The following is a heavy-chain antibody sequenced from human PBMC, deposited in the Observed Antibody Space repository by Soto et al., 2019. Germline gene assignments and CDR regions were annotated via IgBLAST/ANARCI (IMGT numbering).Heavy chain of an antibody. Sequence: EVQLEESGGDLVQPGGSLRPSCAASGFTLSAYWMTWVRQAPGKGLEWVANINRDGSKKSYLDSVRGRFTISRDNVANSLYLQMDSLLADDTALFYCSRDVSPGSSSLYLDAFDIWGQGTMVTVSS. V-gene: IGHV3-7*05. CDR1: GFTLSAYW. CDR3: SRDVSPGSSSLYLDAFDI. J-gene: IGHJ3*02. CDR2: INRDGSKK. D-gene: IGHD6-13*01.